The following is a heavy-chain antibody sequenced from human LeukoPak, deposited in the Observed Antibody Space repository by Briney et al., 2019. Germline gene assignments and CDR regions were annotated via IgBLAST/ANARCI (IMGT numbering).Heavy chain of an antibody. V-gene: IGHV3-23*01. J-gene: IGHJ4*02. Sequence: PGGSLILSCVASGFTFSSYAMNWVRQAPGKGLEWVSTSASGGSSYYADSVKGRFTISRGNSKNTLYLQMNSLGAEDTAVYYCAKATVTHLIDYWGQGTLVTVSS. CDR3: AKATVTHLIDY. CDR1: GFTFSSYA. CDR2: SASGGSS. D-gene: IGHD4-17*01.